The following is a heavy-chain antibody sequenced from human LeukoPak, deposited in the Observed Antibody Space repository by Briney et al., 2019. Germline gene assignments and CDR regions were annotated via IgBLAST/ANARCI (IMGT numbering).Heavy chain of an antibody. Sequence: GGSLRLSCATSGFTFSSYAMYWVRQAPGKGLEWVSSISGSGGSTYSADSVKGRFTISRDNSKNTLYLQMNSLRAEDTAVYSCAKDPRGSHNWLDPWGQGTLVTVSS. CDR2: ISGSGGST. CDR3: AKDPRGSHNWLDP. J-gene: IGHJ5*02. V-gene: IGHV3-23*01. D-gene: IGHD3-10*01. CDR1: GFTFSSYA.